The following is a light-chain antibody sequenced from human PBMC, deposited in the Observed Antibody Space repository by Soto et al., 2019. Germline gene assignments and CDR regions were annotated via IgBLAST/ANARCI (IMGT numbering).Light chain of an antibody. CDR3: SLYTSENAYV. V-gene: IGLV2-18*01. J-gene: IGLJ1*01. Sequence: QSALTRPPSVSGSPGQSGTISCTGTSTDFVSYNRVSWYQQPPGTAPKLMIYEVSKRPSGVPDRFSGSKSGNTASLTISGLQAADEADYYCSLYTSENAYVFGTGTKVTVL. CDR2: EVS. CDR1: STDFVSYNR.